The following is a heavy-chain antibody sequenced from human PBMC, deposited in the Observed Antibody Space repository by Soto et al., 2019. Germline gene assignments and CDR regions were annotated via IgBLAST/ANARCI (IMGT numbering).Heavy chain of an antibody. J-gene: IGHJ4*02. CDR1: GGSISSGGYY. D-gene: IGHD1-26*01. V-gene: IGHV4-31*03. CDR3: AGIYSGSPGGTLRY. CDR2: IYYSGST. Sequence: QVQLQESGPGLVKPSQTLSLTCTVSGGSISSGGYYWSWIRQHPGKGLEWIGYIYYSGSTYYNPSLTSSVTISVDTSKNQFSLKLRSVTAADTAVYYCAGIYSGSPGGTLRYWGQGTLVTVSS.